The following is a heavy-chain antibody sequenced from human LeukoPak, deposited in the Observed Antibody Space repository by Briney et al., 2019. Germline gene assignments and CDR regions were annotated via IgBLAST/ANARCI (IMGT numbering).Heavy chain of an antibody. V-gene: IGHV3-23*01. J-gene: IGHJ4*02. Sequence: GGSLRLSCAASGFTFSSYAMSWVRQAPGKGLEWVSAISGSGGSTYYADSVKGRFTISRDNSKNTLYLQMNSLRAEDTAVYYCAKDGYCSGGSCYQAPPFDYWGQGTLVTVSS. CDR2: ISGSGGST. CDR1: GFTFSSYA. D-gene: IGHD2-15*01. CDR3: AKDGYCSGGSCYQAPPFDY.